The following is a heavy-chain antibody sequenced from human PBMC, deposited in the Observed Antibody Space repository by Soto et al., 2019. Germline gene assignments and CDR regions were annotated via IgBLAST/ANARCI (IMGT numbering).Heavy chain of an antibody. CDR1: GFTFTNYG. D-gene: IGHD6-19*01. CDR3: TREDSIIIPAVADF. V-gene: IGHV3-21*01. J-gene: IGHJ4*02. Sequence: GGSLRLSCAVSGFTFTNYGFNWVRQAPGKGLEWVSSVSKSDYTYYSDSVKGRFTISRDNAKNSVSLQMNNLRAEDTAVYYCTREDSIIIPAVADFWGQGTMVTVSS. CDR2: VSKSDYT.